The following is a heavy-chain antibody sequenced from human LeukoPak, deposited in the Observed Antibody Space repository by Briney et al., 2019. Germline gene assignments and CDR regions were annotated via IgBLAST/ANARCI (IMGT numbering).Heavy chain of an antibody. V-gene: IGHV4-61*02. Sequence: SQTLSLTCTVSGGSISSGSYYWSWIRQPAGKGLEWIGRIYTSGSTNYNPSLKSRVTISVDTSKNQFSLKLSSVTAADTAVYYCARGSPRAGYDFWSGYPAGDGYFDYWGQGTLVTVSS. J-gene: IGHJ4*02. CDR1: GGSISSGSYY. D-gene: IGHD3-3*01. CDR3: ARGSPRAGYDFWSGYPAGDGYFDY. CDR2: IYTSGST.